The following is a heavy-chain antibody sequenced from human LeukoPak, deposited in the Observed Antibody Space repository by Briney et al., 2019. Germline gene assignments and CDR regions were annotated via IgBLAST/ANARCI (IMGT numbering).Heavy chain of an antibody. CDR1: GGSFSGYY. J-gene: IGHJ5*02. D-gene: IGHD2-15*01. CDR3: ARAKTSYCSGGSCYGGPYRFEP. CDR2: INHSGST. V-gene: IGHV4-34*01. Sequence: TSSETLSLTCAGYGGSFSGYYWSWIGQPPGKGLEWIGEINHSGSTNYNPSLKSRVTISVETSKHQFTLKLSSVTAADTAVYYCARAKTSYCSGGSCYGGPYRFEPWGQGTLVTVSS.